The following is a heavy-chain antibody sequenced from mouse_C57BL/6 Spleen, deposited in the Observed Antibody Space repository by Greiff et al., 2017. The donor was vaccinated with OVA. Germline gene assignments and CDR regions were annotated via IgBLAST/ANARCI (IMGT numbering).Heavy chain of an antibody. CDR3: ARIPFDYDRAWFAY. J-gene: IGHJ3*01. V-gene: IGHV1-53*01. Sequence: QVQLQQPGTELVKPGASVKLSCKASGYTFTSYWMHWVKQRPGQGLEWIGNINPSNGGTNYNEKFKSKATLTVDKSSSTAYMQLSSLTSEDSAVYYGARIPFDYDRAWFAYWGQGTLVTVSA. CDR1: GYTFTSYW. CDR2: INPSNGGT. D-gene: IGHD2-4*01.